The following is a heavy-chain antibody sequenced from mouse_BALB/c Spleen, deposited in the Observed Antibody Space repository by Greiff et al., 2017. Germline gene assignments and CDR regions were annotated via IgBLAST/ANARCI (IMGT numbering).Heavy chain of an antibody. CDR2: ISSGGST. V-gene: IGHV5-6-5*01. D-gene: IGHD2-4*01. CDR1: GFTFSSYA. J-gene: IGHJ3*01. CDR3: ARGGITTGAGFAY. Sequence: EVQLMESGGGLVKPGGSLKLSCAASGFTFSSYAMSWVRQTPEKRLEWVASISSGGSTYYPDSVKGRFTISRDNARNILYLQMSSLRSEDTAMYYCARGGITTGAGFAYWGQGTLVTVSA.